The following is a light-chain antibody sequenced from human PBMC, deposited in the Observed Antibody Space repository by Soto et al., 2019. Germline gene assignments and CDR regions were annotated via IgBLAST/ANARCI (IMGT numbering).Light chain of an antibody. Sequence: EIVLTQSPGTLSLSPGERATLSCRASQSVRDRYLAWYQQKPGQAPSLLIYDTSTRATGVPDRFSGSGSGTDFALTISRVEPEDSAIYFCQQSGSSPGTFGQGTKVEI. CDR1: QSVRDRY. V-gene: IGKV3-20*01. CDR2: DTS. CDR3: QQSGSSPGT. J-gene: IGKJ1*01.